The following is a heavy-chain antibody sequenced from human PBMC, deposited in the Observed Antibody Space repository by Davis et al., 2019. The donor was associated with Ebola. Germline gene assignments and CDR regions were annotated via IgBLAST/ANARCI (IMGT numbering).Heavy chain of an antibody. D-gene: IGHD1-1*01. CDR1: GYSFTNYW. CDR3: AREGTGTTLLAFGL. V-gene: IGHV5-51*01. J-gene: IGHJ3*01. CDR2: ILPGYSDT. Sequence: ESPKISCKASGYSFTNYWIGWVRQMPGKGLEWMGIILPGYSDTRHGPSLQGQVTISAYKSTSTAYMQWSSLRAEDTAVYYCAREGTGTTLLAFGLWGQGTMVTVSS.